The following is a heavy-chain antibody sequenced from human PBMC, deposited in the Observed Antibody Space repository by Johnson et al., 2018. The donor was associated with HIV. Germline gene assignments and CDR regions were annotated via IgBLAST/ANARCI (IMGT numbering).Heavy chain of an antibody. CDR1: GFTFSSFG. Sequence: QVQLVESGGGVVQPGRSLRLSCAASGFTFSSFGMEWVRQAPGKGLEGVAVISYEGSNKNYVESVKGRFTISRDNSKNTLYLQMNSLRAEDTAVYYCARGGIAAAGDAFDIWGQGTMVTVSS. V-gene: IGHV3-30-3*01. CDR3: ARGGIAAAGDAFDI. CDR2: ISYEGSNK. J-gene: IGHJ3*02. D-gene: IGHD6-13*01.